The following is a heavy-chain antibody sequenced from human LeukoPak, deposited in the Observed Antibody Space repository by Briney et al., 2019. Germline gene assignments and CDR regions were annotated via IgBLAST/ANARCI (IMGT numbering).Heavy chain of an antibody. D-gene: IGHD1-26*01. J-gene: IGHJ1*01. V-gene: IGHV3-53*01. CDR1: GFTFGSYW. Sequence: GGSLRLSCAASGFTFGSYWMSWVRQAPGMGLEWVSTIYSDGNTYYPDSVKGRFTISRDGSKNTLYLQLNSLRTEDTAIYYCVREREGSNSEHWGQGTLVTVSS. CDR2: IYSDGNT. CDR3: VREREGSNSEH.